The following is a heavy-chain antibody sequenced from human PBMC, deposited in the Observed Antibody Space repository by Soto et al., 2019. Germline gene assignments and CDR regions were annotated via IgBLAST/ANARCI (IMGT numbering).Heavy chain of an antibody. CDR2: ISSSSSTI. CDR3: ARERERYYDSSGFYGMDV. Sequence: GGSLRLSCAASGFTFSSYSMNWVRQAPGKGLEWVSYISSSSSTIYYADSVKGRFTISRDNAKNSLYLQMNSLRDEDTAVYYCARERERYYDSSGFYGMDVWGQGTTVTVSS. CDR1: GFTFSSYS. V-gene: IGHV3-48*02. D-gene: IGHD3-22*01. J-gene: IGHJ6*02.